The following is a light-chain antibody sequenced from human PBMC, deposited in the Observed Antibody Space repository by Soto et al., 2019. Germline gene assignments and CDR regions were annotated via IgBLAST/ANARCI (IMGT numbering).Light chain of an antibody. CDR2: GNN. CDR3: AAWDDSLRGVA. V-gene: IGLV1-47*01. J-gene: IGLJ2*01. CDR1: SSNIGSNS. Sequence: QSVLTQPPSASGTPGQRVTISCSGSSSNIGSNSVYWYQQLPGTAPKLLIYGNNQRPSGVPDRFSGSQSGTSASLAISGLRSEDEALYSCAAWDDSLRGVAFGGGTKLTVL.